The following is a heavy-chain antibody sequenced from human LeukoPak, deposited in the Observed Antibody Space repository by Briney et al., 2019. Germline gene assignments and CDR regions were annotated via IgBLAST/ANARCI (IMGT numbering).Heavy chain of an antibody. CDR1: GFPFSGYW. V-gene: IGHV3-74*01. D-gene: IGHD5-12*01. CDR3: ARSASGYDA. J-gene: IGHJ5*02. Sequence: GGSLRLSCAASGFPFSGYWMHWVRQTPGKGLVRVSRIDDDGAGTTYADSVKGRFTISRDNAKNTLYLQMNSLRVEDTAVYYCARSASGYDAWGQGTLVTVSS. CDR2: IDDDGAGT.